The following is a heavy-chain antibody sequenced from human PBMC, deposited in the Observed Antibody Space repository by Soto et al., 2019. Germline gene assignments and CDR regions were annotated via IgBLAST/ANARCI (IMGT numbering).Heavy chain of an antibody. Sequence: QVQLVESGGGVVQPGRSLRLSCAASGFTFSSYGMHWVRQAPGKGLEWVAVISYDGSNKYYADSVKGRFTISRDNSKNPLYLQMNSLRAEDTAVYYCAKLGTVGIQLWLFGSPGRSYYFDYWGQGTLVTVSS. D-gene: IGHD5-18*01. CDR2: ISYDGSNK. J-gene: IGHJ4*02. CDR1: GFTFSSYG. CDR3: AKLGTVGIQLWLFGSPGRSYYFDY. V-gene: IGHV3-30*18.